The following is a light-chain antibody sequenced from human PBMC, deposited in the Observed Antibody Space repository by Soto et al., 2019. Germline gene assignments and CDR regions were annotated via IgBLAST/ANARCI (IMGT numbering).Light chain of an antibody. V-gene: IGLV1-44*01. Sequence: QSVLTQPPSASGTPGQRVTISCSGSSSNVGSNRGNWYQHFPGTAPKVLIYRSTQRPSGVPDRFSGSKSGTSASLAISGLQSEDEADYYCAAWDDSLYGVVFGGGTQLTVL. CDR3: AAWDDSLYGVV. CDR1: SSNVGSNR. J-gene: IGLJ2*01. CDR2: RST.